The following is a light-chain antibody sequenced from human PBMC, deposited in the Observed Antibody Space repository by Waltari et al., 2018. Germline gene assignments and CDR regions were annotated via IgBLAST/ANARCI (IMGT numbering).Light chain of an antibody. CDR2: YKSDSDN. Sequence: QAVLTQPSSLSASPGASASLTCTLRSGINVDAYRIYWYQQKPGSPPQYLLNYKSDSDNQQGSGVPSRFSGAKDASANAGILLMSGLQTEDEADYYCMIWYNRAYVFGTGTKVTVL. V-gene: IGLV5-45*02. J-gene: IGLJ1*01. CDR1: SGINVDAYR. CDR3: MIWYNRAYV.